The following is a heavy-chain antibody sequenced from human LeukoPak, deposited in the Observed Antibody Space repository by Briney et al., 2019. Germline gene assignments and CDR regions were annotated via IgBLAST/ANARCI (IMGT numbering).Heavy chain of an antibody. D-gene: IGHD3-10*01. CDR2: IYYSGST. CDR3: ASGGEASSNYYYYYYMDV. V-gene: IGHV4-39*01. J-gene: IGHJ6*03. Sequence: SETLSLTCTVSGGSISSSSYYWGWIRQPPGKGLEWIGSIYYSGSTYYNPSLKSRVTISVDTSKNQFSLKLSSVTAADTAVYYCASGGEASSNYYYYYYMDVWGKGTTVTVSS. CDR1: GGSISSSSYY.